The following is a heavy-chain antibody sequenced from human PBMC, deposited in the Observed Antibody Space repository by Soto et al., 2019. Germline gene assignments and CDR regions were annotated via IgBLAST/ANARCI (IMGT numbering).Heavy chain of an antibody. J-gene: IGHJ5*02. V-gene: IGHV5-51*01. CDR1: GDSFTRYW. D-gene: IGHD6-13*01. CDR2: IYPGDSDT. CDR3: ARLLNEGSSRDYNWFDP. Sequence: GESLKISCMGSGDSFTRYWIGWVRQMPGKGLEWMGIIYPGDSDTRYSPSFQGQVTISADKSISTAYLQWSSLKASDTAMYYCARLLNEGSSRDYNWFDPWGKGTLVTVSS.